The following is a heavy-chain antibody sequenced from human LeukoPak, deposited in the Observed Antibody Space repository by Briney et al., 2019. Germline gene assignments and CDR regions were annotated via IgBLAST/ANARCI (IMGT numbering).Heavy chain of an antibody. CDR1: GFTFRIYW. J-gene: IGHJ4*02. CDR2: IKGDGSTT. V-gene: IGHV3-74*01. Sequence: GGSLRLSCAASGFTFRIYWTHCVRQAPGKEPVWVSNIKGDGSTTNYADSVKGRFTISRDNSKNTLYLQMNSLRAEDTAVYYCARGPYFDYWGQGTLVTVSS. CDR3: ARGPYFDY.